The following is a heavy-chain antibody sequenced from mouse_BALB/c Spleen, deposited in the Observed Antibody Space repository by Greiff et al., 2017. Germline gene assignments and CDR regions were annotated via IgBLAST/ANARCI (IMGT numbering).Heavy chain of an antibody. CDR2: INPGSGGT. CDR3: ARGDWAFAY. J-gene: IGHJ3*01. CDR1: GYAFTNYL. V-gene: IGHV1-54*01. Sequence: VQLQQSGAELVRPGTSVKVSCKASGYAFTNYLIEWVKQRPGQGLEWIGVINPGSGGTNYNEKFKGKATLTADKSSSTAYMQLSSLTSDDSAVYFCARGDWAFAYWGQGTLVTVSA. D-gene: IGHD4-1*01.